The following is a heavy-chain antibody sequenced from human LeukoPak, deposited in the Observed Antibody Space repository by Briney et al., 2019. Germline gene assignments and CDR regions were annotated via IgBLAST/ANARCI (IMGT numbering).Heavy chain of an antibody. J-gene: IGHJ4*02. CDR3: ARGRSSGWYWY. CDR2: ISSSSSTI. V-gene: IGHV3-48*01. CDR1: GFTFSSYS. D-gene: IGHD6-19*01. Sequence: GGSLRLSCAASGFTFSSYSMNWVRQAPGKGLEWVSCISSSSSTIYYADSVKGRFTISRDNAKNSLYLQMNSLRAEDTAVYYCARGRSSGWYWYWGQGTLVTVSS.